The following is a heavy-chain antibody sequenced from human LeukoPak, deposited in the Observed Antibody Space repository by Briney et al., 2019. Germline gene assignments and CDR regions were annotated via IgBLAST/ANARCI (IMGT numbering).Heavy chain of an antibody. V-gene: IGHV4-39*07. D-gene: IGHD6-19*01. CDR1: GGSISSSSYY. Sequence: PSETLSLTCTVSGGSISSSSYYWGWIRQPPGKGLEWIGSIYYSGSTNYNPSLKSRVTISVDTSKNQFSLKLSSVTAADTAVYYCASLGIAVAGTIGAFDIWGQGTMVTVSS. CDR2: IYYSGST. CDR3: ASLGIAVAGTIGAFDI. J-gene: IGHJ3*02.